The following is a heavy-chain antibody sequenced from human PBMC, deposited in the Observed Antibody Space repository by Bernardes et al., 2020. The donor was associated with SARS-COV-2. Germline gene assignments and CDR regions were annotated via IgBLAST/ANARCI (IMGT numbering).Heavy chain of an antibody. D-gene: IGHD5-18*01. CDR1: GGTISSGSYY. V-gene: IGHV4-61*02. J-gene: IGHJ4*02. CDR2: IYTSGST. CDR3: TRERDTAMDYYFDY. Sequence: SETLSLTCTVSGGTISSGSYYWSWIRQPAGMGLVWIGRIYTSGSTNYNPALNSRVTISVDTSKNQFSLKLSSVTAADTAVYYCTRERDTAMDYYFDYWGQRTLVTVTS.